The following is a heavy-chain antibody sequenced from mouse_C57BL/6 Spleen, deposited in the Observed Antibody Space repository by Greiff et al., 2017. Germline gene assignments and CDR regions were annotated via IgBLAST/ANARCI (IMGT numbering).Heavy chain of an antibody. V-gene: IGHV1-64*01. D-gene: IGHD1-1*01. CDR3: APYYYGSSYEAMDY. CDR2: IHPNSGST. J-gene: IGHJ4*01. CDR1: GYTFTSYW. Sequence: QVQLKQPGAELVKPGASVKLSCKASGYTFTSYWMHWVKQRPGQGLEWIGMIHPNSGSTNYNEKFKSKATLTVDKSSSTAYMQLSSLTSEDSAVYYCAPYYYGSSYEAMDYWGQGTSVTVSS.